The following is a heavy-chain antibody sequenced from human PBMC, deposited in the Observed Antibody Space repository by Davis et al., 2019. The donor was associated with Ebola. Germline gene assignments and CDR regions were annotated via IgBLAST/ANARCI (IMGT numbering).Heavy chain of an antibody. D-gene: IGHD3-3*01. CDR1: GGSFSGYY. CDR3: ASRRRTTIFGVVKGGYYYYGMDV. J-gene: IGHJ6*02. CDR2: IYYSGST. Sequence: MPGGSLRLSCAVYGGSFSGYYWGWIRQPPGKGLEWIGSIYYSGSTYYNPSLKSRVTISVDTSKNQFSLKPSSVTAADTAVYYCASRRRTTIFGVVKGGYYYYGMDVWGQGTTVTVSS. V-gene: IGHV4-34*01.